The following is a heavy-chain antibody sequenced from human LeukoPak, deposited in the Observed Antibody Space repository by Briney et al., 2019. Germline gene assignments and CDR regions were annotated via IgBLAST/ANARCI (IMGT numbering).Heavy chain of an antibody. J-gene: IGHJ5*02. CDR1: GFTVSSDY. V-gene: IGHV3-53*05. CDR3: ARNWFDP. CDR2: IYSGGST. Sequence: GGSLRLSCAASGFTVSSDYMNWVRQAPGKGLEWVSVIYSGGSTYYADSVKGRFTISRDKSKNTVYLQTNSLRFEDTAMYYCARNWFDPWGQGTLVTVSS.